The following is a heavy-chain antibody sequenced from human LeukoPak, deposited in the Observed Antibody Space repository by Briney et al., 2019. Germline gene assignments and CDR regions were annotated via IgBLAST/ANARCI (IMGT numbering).Heavy chain of an antibody. D-gene: IGHD2-15*01. CDR1: GGTFSSYA. CDR3: AAYCSGGSCQDASDI. J-gene: IGHJ3*02. V-gene: IGHV1-2*02. CDR2: INPNSGGT. Sequence: ASVKVSCKASGGTFSSYAISWVRQAPGQGLEWMGWINPNSGGTNYAQKFQGRVTMTRDTSISTAYMELSRLRSDDTAVYYCAAYCSGGSCQDASDIWGQGTMVTVSS.